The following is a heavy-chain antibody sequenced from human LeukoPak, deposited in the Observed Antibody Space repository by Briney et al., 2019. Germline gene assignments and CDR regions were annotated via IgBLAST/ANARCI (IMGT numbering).Heavy chain of an antibody. J-gene: IGHJ4*02. CDR1: GFTFSSYW. V-gene: IGHV3-7*01. CDR2: IKQDGSEK. Sequence: PGGSLRLSCAASGFTFSSYWMSWVRQAPGKGLEWVANIKQDGSEKYYVDSVKGRFTISRENARNSLYLQMNSLRAGDTAVYYCAGGGWGMATIWFDYWGQGTLVTVSS. D-gene: IGHD5-24*01. CDR3: AGGGWGMATIWFDY.